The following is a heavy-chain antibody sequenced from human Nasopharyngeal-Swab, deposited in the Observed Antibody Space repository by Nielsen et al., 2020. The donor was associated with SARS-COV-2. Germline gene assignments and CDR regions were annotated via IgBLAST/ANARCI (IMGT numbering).Heavy chain of an antibody. CDR2: IYYSGST. D-gene: IGHD3-22*01. J-gene: IGHJ3*02. CDR3: ARARITMIVVVDAFDI. V-gene: IGHV4-31*03. CDR1: GASISSGGYY. Sequence: SEPLSPTGTVSGASISSGGYYWSWIRQGPGKGLEWIGYIYYSGSTYYNPSIKSRATKSVDTSKNKFCLKLSSVTAADTAVYYCARARITMIVVVDAFDIWGQGTMVTVSS.